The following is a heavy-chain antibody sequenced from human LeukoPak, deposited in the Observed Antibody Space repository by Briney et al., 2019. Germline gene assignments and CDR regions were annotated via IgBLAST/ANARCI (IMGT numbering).Heavy chain of an antibody. CDR2: INPNSGNT. CDR1: GYTFTAFY. V-gene: IGHV1-2*02. CDR3: ATKGATTAAEYFHH. J-gene: IGHJ1*01. D-gene: IGHD4-11*01. Sequence: ASVKVSCKASGYTFTAFYMHWVRQAPGQGLEWMGWINPNSGNTNYAQKFQGRVTKTRDTSISTAYMELSSLTSDDTALYYCATKGATTAAEYFHHWGQGTLVTVSS.